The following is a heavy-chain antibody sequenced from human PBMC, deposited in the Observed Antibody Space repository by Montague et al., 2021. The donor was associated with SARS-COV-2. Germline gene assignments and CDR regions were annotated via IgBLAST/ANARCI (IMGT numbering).Heavy chain of an antibody. V-gene: IGHV6-1*01. CDR1: GDSASSNSAT. CDR2: TYYRSMWKS. D-gene: IGHD6-13*01. J-gene: IGHJ4*02. Sequence: CAISGDSASSNSATWNWIRQSPSRGLEWLGRTYYRSMWKSDYARXXKSRIAINPDTSKNQFSLQLSSVPPEDTALYYCVRGIEAAGSYDYWGQGTLVTVSS. CDR3: VRGIEAAGSYDY.